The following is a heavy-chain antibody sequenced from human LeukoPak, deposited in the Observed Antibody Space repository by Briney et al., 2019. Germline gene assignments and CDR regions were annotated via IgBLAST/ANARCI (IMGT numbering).Heavy chain of an antibody. CDR1: GYTFTGYY. CDR3: ARGVGAVAPYMDV. V-gene: IGHV1-2*02. D-gene: IGHD6-19*01. J-gene: IGHJ6*03. CDR2: INPNSGGT. Sequence: ASVKASCKASGYTFTGYYMHWVRQAPGQGLEWMGWINPNSGGTNYAQKFQGRVTMTRDTSISTAYMELSSLRSEDTAVYYCARGVGAVAPYMDVWGKGTTVTISS.